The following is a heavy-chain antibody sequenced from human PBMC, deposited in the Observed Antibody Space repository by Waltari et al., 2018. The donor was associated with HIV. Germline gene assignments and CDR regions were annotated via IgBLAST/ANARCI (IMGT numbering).Heavy chain of an antibody. CDR2: ISGNGGDR. V-gene: IGHV3-64D*06. D-gene: IGHD4-17*01. CDR3: VKSAGNGDYRY. CDR1: GFTFNNYA. J-gene: IGHJ4*02. Sequence: EVHLVESGGGLVQPGGSLRLSCSASGFTFNNYAMHWVRQAPGKGLEYVSAISGNGGDRYYADSVKGRFTISRDNSKNTLYRQMSSLRVEDTAVYYCVKSAGNGDYRYWGQGTLVTVSS.